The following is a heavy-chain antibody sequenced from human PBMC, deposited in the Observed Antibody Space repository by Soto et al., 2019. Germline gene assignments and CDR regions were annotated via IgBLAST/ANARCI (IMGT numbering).Heavy chain of an antibody. D-gene: IGHD3-22*01. CDR2: IIPIFGTA. CDR3: ARGSTYYYDSSGYYPLDY. J-gene: IGHJ4*02. V-gene: IGHV1-69*13. Sequence: SVKVSCKASGGTFSSYAISWVRQAPGQGLEWMGGIIPIFGTANYAQKFQGRVTITADESTGTAYMELSSLRSEDTAVYYCARGSTYYYDSSGYYPLDYWGQGTLVTVPQ. CDR1: GGTFSSYA.